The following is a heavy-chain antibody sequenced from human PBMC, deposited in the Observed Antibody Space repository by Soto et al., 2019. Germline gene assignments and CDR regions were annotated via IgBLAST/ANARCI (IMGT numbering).Heavy chain of an antibody. CDR2: MYFTGTT. CDR1: GVSLSSGGFY. D-gene: IGHD2-8*02. CDR3: ARERQVDPGPPRNRPDV. J-gene: IGHJ4*02. Sequence: QVQLRESGPGLVKASETLALTCSVSGVSLSSGGFYWSWVRLTPGEGLEWIGHMYFTGTTYYNPSLRGRLTMPVDRSRKQFSLRVTSVTATDTAVYFCARERQVDPGPPRNRPDVWCQGIRVTVSS. V-gene: IGHV4-31*03.